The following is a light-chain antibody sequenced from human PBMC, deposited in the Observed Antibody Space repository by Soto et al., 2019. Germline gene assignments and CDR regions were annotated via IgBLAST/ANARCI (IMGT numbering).Light chain of an antibody. CDR1: SSDVGYYDY. CDR3: SSYAGSNNFV. Sequence: QSVLTQPPSASGLPGQSVTISCTGTSSDVGYYDYVSWYQQHPGKAPKLVIYEVTKRPSGVPDRVSASKSGNTASLTVSGFRAEDEADYYCSSYAGSNNFVFGSGTKVTVL. V-gene: IGLV2-8*01. J-gene: IGLJ1*01. CDR2: EVT.